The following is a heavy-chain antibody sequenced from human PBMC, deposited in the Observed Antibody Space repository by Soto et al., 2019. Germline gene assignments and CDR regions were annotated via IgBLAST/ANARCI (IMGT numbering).Heavy chain of an antibody. CDR1: WLTFGDYA. D-gene: IGHD3-10*01. V-gene: IGHV3-49*03. CDR3: TRVPLTMVRGVIRTAAQRNYYYGMDG. J-gene: IGHJ6*02. CDR2: IRSKAYGGTT. Sequence: SLSLSCPGSWLTFGDYAMSWFRQAPGQVLEWVGFIRSKAYGGTTEYAASVKGRFTISRDDSKSIAYLQMNSLKTEDTAVYYCTRVPLTMVRGVIRTAAQRNYYYGMDGRGQGTTVSGSS.